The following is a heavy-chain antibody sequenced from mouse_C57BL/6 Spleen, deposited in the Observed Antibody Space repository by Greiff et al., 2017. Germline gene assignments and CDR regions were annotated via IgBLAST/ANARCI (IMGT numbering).Heavy chain of an antibody. CDR1: GYTFTSYW. V-gene: IGHV1-50*01. J-gene: IGHJ1*03. CDR2: IDPSDSYT. D-gene: IGHD2-2*01. Sequence: QVQLKQPGAELVKPGASVKLSCKASGYTFTSYWMQWVKQRPGQGLEWIGEIDPSDSYTNYKQKFKGKATLTVDTSSSTAYMQLSSLTSEDSAVYYCARCGYDKRYFDVWGTGTTVTVSS. CDR3: ARCGYDKRYFDV.